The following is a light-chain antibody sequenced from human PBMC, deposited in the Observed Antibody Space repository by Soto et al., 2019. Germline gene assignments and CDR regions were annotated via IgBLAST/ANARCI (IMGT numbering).Light chain of an antibody. J-gene: IGKJ1*01. CDR3: QHYNSYSEA. CDR1: QSVSNNY. Sequence: EIVLTQSPVTLSLSPGDIATLSCRASQSVSNNYLAWYQQKPGQAPRLLIYGASNRATGIPDRFSGSGSGTDFTLTISSLQPDDFATYYCQHYNSYSEAFGQGTKVDTK. V-gene: IGKV3-20*01. CDR2: GAS.